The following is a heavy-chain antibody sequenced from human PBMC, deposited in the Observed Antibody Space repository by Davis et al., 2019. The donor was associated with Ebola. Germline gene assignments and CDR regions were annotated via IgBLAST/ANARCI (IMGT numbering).Heavy chain of an antibody. J-gene: IGHJ4*02. Sequence: GESLKISCAASGFTFSSYAMHWVRQAPGKGLEWVAVISYDGSNKYYADSVKGRFTISRDNSKNTLYLQMNSLRAEDTAVYYCAVGPARWGQGTLVTVSS. V-gene: IGHV3-30*04. CDR2: ISYDGSNK. CDR1: GFTFSSYA. CDR3: AVGPAR.